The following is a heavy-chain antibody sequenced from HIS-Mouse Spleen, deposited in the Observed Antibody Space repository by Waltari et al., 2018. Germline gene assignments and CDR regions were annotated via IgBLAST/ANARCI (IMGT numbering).Heavy chain of an antibody. CDR1: GGTFRSYA. CDR3: AELGQFYYDSSGHAFDI. Sequence: QVQLVQSGAEVKKPGSSVKVSCKASGGTFRSYAISWVRQAPGQGLEWMGGIIPIFGTANYAQKFQGRVTITADESTSTAYMELSSLRSEDTAVYYCAELGQFYYDSSGHAFDIWGQGTMVTVSS. J-gene: IGHJ3*02. D-gene: IGHD3-22*01. V-gene: IGHV1-69*01. CDR2: IIPIFGTA.